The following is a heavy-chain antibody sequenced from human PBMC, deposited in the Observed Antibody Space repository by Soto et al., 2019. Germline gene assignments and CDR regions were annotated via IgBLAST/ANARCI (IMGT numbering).Heavy chain of an antibody. D-gene: IGHD4-17*01. CDR3: TRVRIPDSPYDYGDYAFAFDI. V-gene: IGHV3-49*03. CDR1: GFTFGDYA. J-gene: IGHJ3*02. Sequence: GGSLRLSCTASGFTFGDYAMSWFRQAPGKGLEWVGFIRSKAYGGTTEYAASVKGRFTISRDDSKSIAYLQMNSLKTEDTAVYYCTRVRIPDSPYDYGDYAFAFDIWGQGTMVTVSS. CDR2: IRSKAYGGTT.